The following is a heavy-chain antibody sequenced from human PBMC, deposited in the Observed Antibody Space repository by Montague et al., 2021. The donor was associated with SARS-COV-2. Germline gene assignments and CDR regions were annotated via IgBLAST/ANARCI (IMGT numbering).Heavy chain of an antibody. CDR2: TYYRSKWYN. J-gene: IGHJ2*01. D-gene: IGHD2-21*02. Sequence: CAISGDSVSSNIATWNWIRQSPSRGLEWLGRTYYRSKWYNDYAVSVKSRVIINPDTSNNRISLQLNSVTPEDTAVYYCAGAYCGGDCYFYWYFDLWGRGTLVPVSS. V-gene: IGHV6-1*01. CDR1: GDSVSSNIAT. CDR3: AGAYCGGDCYFYWYFDL.